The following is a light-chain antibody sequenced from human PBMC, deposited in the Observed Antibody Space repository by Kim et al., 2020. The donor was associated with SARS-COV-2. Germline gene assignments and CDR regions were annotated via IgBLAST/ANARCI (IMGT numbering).Light chain of an antibody. V-gene: IGLV7-43*01. Sequence: QAVVTQEPSLTVSPGGTVTLTCASSTGAVTTAYWPNWFQQKPGQPPRALIYDTNIRHSWTPGRFSGSLIGGQAALTLSGVQPEDEAEYYCLLFYRGTWVFGGGTQLTVL. CDR2: DTN. CDR1: TGAVTTAYW. CDR3: LLFYRGTWV. J-gene: IGLJ3*02.